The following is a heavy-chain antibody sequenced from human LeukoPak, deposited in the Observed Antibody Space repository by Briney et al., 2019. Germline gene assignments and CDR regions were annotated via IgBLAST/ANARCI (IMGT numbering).Heavy chain of an antibody. CDR2: INHSGST. J-gene: IGHJ5*02. CDR3: AGGLGREERRGYCSSTSCRRGYNWFDP. CDR1: GGSFSGYY. Sequence: SETLSLTCAVYGGSFSGYYWSWIRQPPGKGLEWIGEINHSGSTNYNPSLKSRVTISVDTSKNQFSLKLSSVTAADTAVYYCAGGLGREERRGYCSSTSCRRGYNWFDPWGQGTLVTVSS. V-gene: IGHV4-34*01. D-gene: IGHD2-2*01.